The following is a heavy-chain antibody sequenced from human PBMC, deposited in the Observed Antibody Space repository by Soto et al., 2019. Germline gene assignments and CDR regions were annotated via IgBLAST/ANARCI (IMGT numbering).Heavy chain of an antibody. J-gene: IGHJ4*02. V-gene: IGHV1-18*01. CDR1: GYTFSDYG. CDR2: ISSKNGNT. CDR3: AREPPETPPDY. Sequence: VASVKVSCKASGYTFSDYGISWVRQAPGQGLEWMGWISSKNGNTNFAQKFRGRVTMTTDTSTSTVYMELRSLKPDDTAVYYCAREPPETPPDYWGQGTLVTVSS.